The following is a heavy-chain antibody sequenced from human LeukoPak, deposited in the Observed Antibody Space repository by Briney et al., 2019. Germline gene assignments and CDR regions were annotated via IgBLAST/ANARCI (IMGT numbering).Heavy chain of an antibody. J-gene: IGHJ4*02. Sequence: ASVKVSCKASGYTFTSYGISWVRQAPGQGLEWMGWICAYNGNTNYAQKLQGRVTMTTDTYTSTAYVELRSLRSDDTAVYYCARVPSDYGHYRRYFDYWGQGTMVTVSS. V-gene: IGHV1-18*01. D-gene: IGHD4-17*01. CDR2: ICAYNGNT. CDR3: ARVPSDYGHYRRYFDY. CDR1: GYTFTSYG.